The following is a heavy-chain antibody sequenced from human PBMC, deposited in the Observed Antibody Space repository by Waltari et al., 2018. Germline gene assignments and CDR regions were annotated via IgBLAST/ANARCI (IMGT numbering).Heavy chain of an antibody. CDR1: GGSFSGYY. D-gene: IGHD3-9*01. Sequence: QVQLQQWGAGLLKPSETLSLTCAVYGGSFSGYYWSWIRQPPGKGLEWIGEINHSGSNNATPSLKSRVTISVDTSTNQFSLKLSSVPAADTAVYYCARACLYYDILTGYLTRPPRGAFDIWGQGTMVTVSS. CDR3: ARACLYYDILTGYLTRPPRGAFDI. V-gene: IGHV4-34*01. J-gene: IGHJ3*02. CDR2: INHSGSN.